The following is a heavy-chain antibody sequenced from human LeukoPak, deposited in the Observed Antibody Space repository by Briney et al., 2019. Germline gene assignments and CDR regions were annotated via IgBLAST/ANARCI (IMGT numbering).Heavy chain of an antibody. D-gene: IGHD6-13*01. CDR1: GYSISSGYY. CDR2: IYHSGST. CDR3: ARDRVIAAAGKGPYYYYYMDV. J-gene: IGHJ6*03. V-gene: IGHV4-38-2*02. Sequence: SETLSLTCTVSGYSISSGYYWGWIRQPPGKGLEWIGSIYHSGSTYYNPSLKSRVTISVDTSKNQFSLKLSSVTAADTAVYYCARDRVIAAAGKGPYYYYYMDVWGKGTTVTVSS.